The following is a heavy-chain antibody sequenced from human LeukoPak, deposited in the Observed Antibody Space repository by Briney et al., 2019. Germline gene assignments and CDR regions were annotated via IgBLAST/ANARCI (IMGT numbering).Heavy chain of an antibody. V-gene: IGHV4-34*01. CDR2: INHSGST. J-gene: IGHJ4*02. CDR1: GGSFSGYY. Sequence: PSETLSLTCAVYGGSFSGYYWSWIRQPPGKGLELTGEINHSGSTNYNPSLKSRVTISVDTSKNQSSLKLSSVTAADTAVYYCARGPSKEYYYYGSGSYFYWGQGTLVTVSS. CDR3: ARGPSKEYYYYGSGSYFY. D-gene: IGHD3-10*01.